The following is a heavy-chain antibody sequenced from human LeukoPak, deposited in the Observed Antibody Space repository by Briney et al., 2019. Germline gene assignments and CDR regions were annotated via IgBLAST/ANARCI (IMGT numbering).Heavy chain of an antibody. CDR2: ISAYNGNT. D-gene: IGHD3/OR15-3a*01. J-gene: IGHJ6*03. V-gene: IGHV1-18*01. CDR3: ARDLFGLVASHYMDV. CDR1: GYTFTSYG. Sequence: ASVKVSCKASGYTFTSYGISWVRQAPGQGLEWMGWISAYNGNTNYAQKLQGRVTMTTDTSTSTAYMELRSLRSDDTAVYYCARDLFGLVASHYMDVWGKGTTVTVSS.